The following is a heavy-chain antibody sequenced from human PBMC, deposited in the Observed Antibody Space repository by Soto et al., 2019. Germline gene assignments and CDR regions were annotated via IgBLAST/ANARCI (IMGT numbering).Heavy chain of an antibody. V-gene: IGHV1-18*01. D-gene: IGHD4-17*01. J-gene: IGHJ6*03. CDR3: ASHRSTVDFYYYMDV. CDR1: GYTFNSYG. CDR2: ISRYNGDT. Sequence: QVQLVQPGDEVKKPGASVKVSCKASGYTFNSYGITWVRQVPGQGLEWMGWISRYNGDTKYAQKLQGRVTMTTDTSTNTAYMELRSLRSDDTAVYYCASHRSTVDFYYYMDVWGKGTTVTVSS.